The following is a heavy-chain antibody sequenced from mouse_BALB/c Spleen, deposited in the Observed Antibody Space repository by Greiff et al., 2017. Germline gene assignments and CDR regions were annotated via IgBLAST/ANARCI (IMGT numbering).Heavy chain of an antibody. CDR3: ARYDYDDGFAY. CDR2: ISSGSSTI. J-gene: IGHJ3*01. CDR1: GFTFSSFG. Sequence: EVMLVESGGGLVQPGGSRKLSCAASGFTFSSFGMHWVRQAPEKGLEWVAYISSGSSTIYYADTVKGRFTISRDNPKNTLFLQMTSLRSEDTAMYYCARYDYDDGFAYWGQGTLVTVSA. V-gene: IGHV5-17*02. D-gene: IGHD2-4*01.